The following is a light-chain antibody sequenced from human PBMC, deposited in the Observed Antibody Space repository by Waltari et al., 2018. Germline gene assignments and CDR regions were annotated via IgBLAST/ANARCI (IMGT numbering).Light chain of an antibody. CDR3: MQGTRWPRT. CDR2: KSS. Sequence: DVVMTQSPLSLPVTLGQPASISCRSSQSLVHSDGNTYLNWFQQRPGQSPRRLIYKSSRRESGVPDRFSGSGSGTDFTLKISRVEAEDIGVYYCMQGTRWPRTFGQGSKVEI. V-gene: IGKV2-30*02. CDR1: QSLVHSDGNTY. J-gene: IGKJ1*01.